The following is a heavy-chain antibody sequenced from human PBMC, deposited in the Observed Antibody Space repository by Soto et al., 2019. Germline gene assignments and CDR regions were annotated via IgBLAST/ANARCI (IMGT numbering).Heavy chain of an antibody. D-gene: IGHD1-26*01. CDR2: ISSSSSYI. CDR3: ARKRDSGSYIDY. CDR1: GFTFSSYS. V-gene: IGHV3-21*01. J-gene: IGHJ4*02. Sequence: GGSLRLSCAASGFTFSSYSMNWVRQAPGKGLEWVSSISSSSSYIYYADSVKGRFTISRDNAKNSLYLQMNSLRAEDTAVYYCARKRDSGSYIDYWGQGTLVTVSS.